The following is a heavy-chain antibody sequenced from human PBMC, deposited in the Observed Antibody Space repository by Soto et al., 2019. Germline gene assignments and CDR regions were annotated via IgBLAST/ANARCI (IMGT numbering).Heavy chain of an antibody. D-gene: IGHD5-18*01. CDR3: ARGYGRNFDY. V-gene: IGHV4-39*07. Sequence: SQTLSLTCTVSAGSISSSSYYWRWIRQPPGKGLEWIGEINHSGSTNYNPSLKSRVTISVDTSKNQFSLKLSSVTAADTAVYNCARGYGRNFDYWGQGTLVTVSS. CDR2: INHSGST. CDR1: AGSISSSSYY. J-gene: IGHJ4*02.